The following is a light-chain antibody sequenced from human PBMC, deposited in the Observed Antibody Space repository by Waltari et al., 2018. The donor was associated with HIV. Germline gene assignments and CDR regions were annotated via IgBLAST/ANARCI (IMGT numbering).Light chain of an antibody. CDR1: PTLFYSPENKNR. V-gene: IGKV4-1*01. J-gene: IGKJ3*01. CDR2: WAS. CDR3: QQSYSTPLT. Sequence: DIVLTQSPESLTVSLGEGASISCKSSPTLFYSPENKNRLAWYQQKAGQSPKLLFSWASVRQPGVPDRFSGSGSGTNFTLTIASLQAEDVATYYCQQSYSTPLTFGPGTTVHI.